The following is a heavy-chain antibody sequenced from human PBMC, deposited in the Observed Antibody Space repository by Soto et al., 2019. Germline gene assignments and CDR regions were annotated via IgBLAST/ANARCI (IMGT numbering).Heavy chain of an antibody. V-gene: IGHV1-69*02. CDR3: ARRRGEGLQAKFDY. CDR2: IIPILGIA. Sequence: GASVKVSCKASGGPFSSYTISWVRQAPGQGLEWMGRIIPILGIANYAQKFQGRVTITADKSTSTAYMELSSLRSEDTAVYYCARRRGEGLQAKFDYWGQGTLVTVSS. D-gene: IGHD3-16*01. J-gene: IGHJ4*02. CDR1: GGPFSSYT.